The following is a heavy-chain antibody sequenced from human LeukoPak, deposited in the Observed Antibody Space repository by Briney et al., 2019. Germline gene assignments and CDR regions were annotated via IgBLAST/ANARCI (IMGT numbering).Heavy chain of an antibody. D-gene: IGHD3-22*01. CDR3: ARDYYDSSGYLDY. CDR1: GGTVSSYA. Sequence: SVKVSCKASGGTVSSYAISWVRQAPGQGLEWMGRIIPIFGTANYAQKFQGRVTITTDESTSTAYMELSSLRSEDTAVYYCARDYYDSSGYLDYWGQGTLVTVSS. CDR2: IIPIFGTA. V-gene: IGHV1-69*05. J-gene: IGHJ4*02.